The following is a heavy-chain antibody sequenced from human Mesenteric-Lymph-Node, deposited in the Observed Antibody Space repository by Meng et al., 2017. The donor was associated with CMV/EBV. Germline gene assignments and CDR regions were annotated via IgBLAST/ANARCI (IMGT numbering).Heavy chain of an antibody. CDR1: GDSISSNSAA. J-gene: IGHJ4*02. D-gene: IGHD3-16*01. Sequence: QTQLQHTGSGLWNASPTKSVTCTISGDSISSNSAALNWIRQSPSRGLEWLGRTYYRSESYNDYAVSVKSRISVNLDTSKNQLSLHLNFVTPEDTAVYYCAYFGDLPPLWWGQGTLVTVSS. CDR2: TYYRSESYN. V-gene: IGHV6-1*01. CDR3: AYFGDLPPLW.